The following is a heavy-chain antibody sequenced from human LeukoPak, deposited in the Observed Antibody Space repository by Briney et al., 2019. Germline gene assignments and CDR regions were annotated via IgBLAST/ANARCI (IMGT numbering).Heavy chain of an antibody. Sequence: GSLRLSCAVSGFTFSSYWMGWVRQAPGKGLEWVANINPDESHKYYVESVKGRFAISRDNAKNSLYLQMNSLRAEDTAVYFCARFSISTIVFDCWGQGTLVTVSS. V-gene: IGHV3-7*01. CDR1: GFTFSSYW. D-gene: IGHD3-22*01. CDR2: INPDESHK. CDR3: ARFSISTIVFDC. J-gene: IGHJ4*02.